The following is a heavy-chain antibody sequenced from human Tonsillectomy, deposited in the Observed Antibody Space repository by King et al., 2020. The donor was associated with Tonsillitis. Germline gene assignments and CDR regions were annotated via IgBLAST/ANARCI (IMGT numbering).Heavy chain of an antibody. J-gene: IGHJ4*02. CDR1: GFTFSSYW. Sequence: VQLVESGGGLVQPGGSLRLSCEASGFTFSSYWMHWVRQAPGKGLVWGSRIDSDGRSTNYADSVRGRFAISRDNAKNTLFLQMDFLRAEDTAVYYCARDNGADYWGQGTLVTVSS. D-gene: IGHD3-10*01. CDR2: IDSDGRST. CDR3: ARDNGADY. V-gene: IGHV3-74*01.